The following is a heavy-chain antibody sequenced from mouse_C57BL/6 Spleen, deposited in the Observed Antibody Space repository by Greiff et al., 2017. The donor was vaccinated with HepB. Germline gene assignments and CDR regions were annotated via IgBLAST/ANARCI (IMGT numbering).Heavy chain of an antibody. CDR2: INPNNGGT. Sequence: VQLKQSGPELVKPGASVKMSCKASGYTFTDYNMHWVKQSHGKSLEWIGYINPNNGGTSYNQKFKGKATLTVNKSSSTAYMELRSLTSEDSAVYYCARPLIYYGNYLDYWGQGTTLTVSS. CDR1: GYTFTDYN. D-gene: IGHD2-1*01. CDR3: ARPLIYYGNYLDY. J-gene: IGHJ2*01. V-gene: IGHV1-22*01.